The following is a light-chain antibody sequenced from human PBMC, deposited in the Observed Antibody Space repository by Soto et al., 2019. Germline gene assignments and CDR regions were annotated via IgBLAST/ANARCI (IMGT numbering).Light chain of an antibody. Sequence: QSVLTQPASVSGSPGQSITISCTGTSSDIGVYNYVSWYQQHPGKAPKLVICEVSNRPSGVSNRFSGSKSGNTASLTISGLQAEDEADYYCSSYTNSIALFGGGTKVTVL. CDR1: SSDIGVYNY. CDR3: SSYTNSIAL. V-gene: IGLV2-14*01. CDR2: EVS. J-gene: IGLJ2*01.